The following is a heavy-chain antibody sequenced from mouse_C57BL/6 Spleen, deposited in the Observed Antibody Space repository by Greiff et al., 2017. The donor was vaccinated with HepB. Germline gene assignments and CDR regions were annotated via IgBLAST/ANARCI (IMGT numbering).Heavy chain of an antibody. CDR3: ARGGYSITTVVAMDY. Sequence: QVQLQQPGAELVMPGASVKLSCKASGYTFTSYWMHWVKQRPGQGLEWIGEIDPSDSYTNYNQKFKGKSTLTVDKSSSTAYMQLSSLTSEDSAVYYCARGGYSITTVVAMDYWGQRTSVTVSS. CDR1: GYTFTSYW. CDR2: IDPSDSYT. V-gene: IGHV1-69*01. J-gene: IGHJ4*01. D-gene: IGHD1-1*01.